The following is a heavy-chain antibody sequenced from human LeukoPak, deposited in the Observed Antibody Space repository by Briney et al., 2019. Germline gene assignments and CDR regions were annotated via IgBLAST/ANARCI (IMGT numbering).Heavy chain of an antibody. CDR1: GYNFVTYW. J-gene: IGHJ4*02. CDR3: ARRGSGSDY. CDR2: INPGDSNS. D-gene: IGHD6-19*01. Sequence: GESLQISCKGSGYNFVTYWIAWVRQMSGKGLEWMGSINPGDSNSRYSPSFQGQVTISADKSITTAYLQWSSLKASDTAMYYCARRGSGSDYWGQGTFVTVSS. V-gene: IGHV5-51*01.